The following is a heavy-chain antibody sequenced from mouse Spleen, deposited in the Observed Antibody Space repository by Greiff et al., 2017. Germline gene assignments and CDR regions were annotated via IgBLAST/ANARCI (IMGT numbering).Heavy chain of an antibody. CDR2: INPSTGGT. CDR1: GYSFTGYY. Sequence: EVQLHQSGPELVKPGASVKISCKASGYSFTGYYMNWVKQSPEKSLEWIGEINPSTGGTTYNQKFKAKATLTVDKSSSTAYMQLKSLTSEDSAVYYCARDAMDYWGQGTSVTVSS. J-gene: IGHJ4*01. CDR3: ARDAMDY. V-gene: IGHV1-42*01.